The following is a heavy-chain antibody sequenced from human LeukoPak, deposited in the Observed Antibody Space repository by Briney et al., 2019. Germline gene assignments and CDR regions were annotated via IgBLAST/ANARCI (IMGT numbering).Heavy chain of an antibody. J-gene: IGHJ3*02. CDR2: TYYSGST. CDR1: GGSISSYY. CDR3: ARLTSSSGWYDAFDI. V-gene: IGHV4-59*08. D-gene: IGHD6-19*01. Sequence: PSETLSLTCTVSGGSISSYYWSWIRQPPGKGLEWIGYTYYSGSTNYNPSLKSRVTISVDTSKNQFSLKLSSVTAADTAVYYCARLTSSSGWYDAFDIWGQGTMVTVSS.